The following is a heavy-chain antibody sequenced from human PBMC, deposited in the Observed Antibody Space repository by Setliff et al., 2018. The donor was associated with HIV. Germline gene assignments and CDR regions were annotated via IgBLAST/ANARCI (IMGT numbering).Heavy chain of an antibody. Sequence: GGSLRLSCAASGFTFSDYYMSWIRQAPGKGLEWVSYISSRGSTIYYADSVKGRFTISRDNAKNSLYLQMNTLRAEDTAVYFCARSPYGDYGLDYWGQGTPVTVSS. CDR3: ARSPYGDYGLDY. CDR2: ISSRGSTI. D-gene: IGHD4-17*01. V-gene: IGHV3-11*04. J-gene: IGHJ4*02. CDR1: GFTFSDYY.